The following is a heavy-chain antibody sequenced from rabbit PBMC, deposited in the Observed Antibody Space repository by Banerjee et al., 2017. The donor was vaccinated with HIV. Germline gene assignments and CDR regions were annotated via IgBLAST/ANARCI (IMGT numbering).Heavy chain of an antibody. Sequence: QEQLVESGGGLVTLGGSLKLSCKASGIDFSSYGISWVRQAPGKGLEWIACINTSTGNTVYAIWAKGRFTISKPSSTTVTLQMTSLTAADTATYFCARDLACVIGWNFNFWGPGTLVPVS. CDR1: GIDFSSYG. J-gene: IGHJ4*01. V-gene: IGHV1S45*01. CDR3: ARDLACVIGWNFNF. D-gene: IGHD1-1*01. CDR2: INTSTGNT.